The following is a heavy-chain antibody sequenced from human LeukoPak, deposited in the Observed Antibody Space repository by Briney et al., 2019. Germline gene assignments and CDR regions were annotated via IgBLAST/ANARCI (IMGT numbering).Heavy chain of an antibody. D-gene: IGHD3-9*01. CDR2: IYTSGST. J-gene: IGHJ4*02. CDR3: TREVTDILTAYGLYYFDY. Sequence: SETLSLTCTVSGDSISSSCWSWIRQPAGKGLEWIGRIYTSGSTNYIPSLKSRVTISVDKSKNQFSLKLNSVTAADTAVYYCTREVTDILTAYGLYYFDYWGQGTLVTVSS. CDR1: GDSISSSC. V-gene: IGHV4-4*07.